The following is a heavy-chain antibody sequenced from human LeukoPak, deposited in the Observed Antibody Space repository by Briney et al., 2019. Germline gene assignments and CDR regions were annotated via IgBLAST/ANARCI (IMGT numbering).Heavy chain of an antibody. Sequence: LETLSLTCAVHGGSFSGSYWNWIRQPPGKGLEWIGEINHSGITNYNPSLKSRVTISVDTSKNKFSLQVRSVTAADSAVYYCARLGYCGGARCLNDYWGQGSLVTVSS. CDR2: INHSGIT. D-gene: IGHD2-15*01. J-gene: IGHJ4*02. CDR3: ARLGYCGGARCLNDY. V-gene: IGHV4-34*01. CDR1: GGSFSGSY.